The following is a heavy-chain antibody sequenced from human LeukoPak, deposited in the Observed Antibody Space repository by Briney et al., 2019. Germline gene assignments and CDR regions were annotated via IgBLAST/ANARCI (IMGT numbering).Heavy chain of an antibody. J-gene: IGHJ3*01. CDR1: GFTFSSYS. V-gene: IGHV3-21*04. Sequence: GGSLRLSCAASGFTFSSYSMNWVRQAPGKGLEWVSSISSSSSYIYYADSVKGRFTISRDNAKNSLYLQMDSLRAEDTAVYYCAKRDGEMATNPDGAFDLWGQGTMVTVSS. CDR3: AKRDGEMATNPDGAFDL. D-gene: IGHD5-24*01. CDR2: ISSSSSYI.